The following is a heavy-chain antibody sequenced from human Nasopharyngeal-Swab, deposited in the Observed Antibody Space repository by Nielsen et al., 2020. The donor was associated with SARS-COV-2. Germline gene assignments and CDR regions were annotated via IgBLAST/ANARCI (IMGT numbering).Heavy chain of an antibody. CDR2: IYYSGST. D-gene: IGHD3-10*01. CDR3: ARTGTNSIGYYYYMDV. V-gene: IGHV4-39*01. Sequence: GSLRLSCTVSGGSISSSSYYWGWIRQPPGKGLEWIGSIYYSGSTYCNPSLKSRVTISVDTSKNQFSLKLSSVTAADTAVYYCARTGTNSIGYYYYMDVWGKGTTVTVSS. J-gene: IGHJ6*03. CDR1: GGSISSSSYY.